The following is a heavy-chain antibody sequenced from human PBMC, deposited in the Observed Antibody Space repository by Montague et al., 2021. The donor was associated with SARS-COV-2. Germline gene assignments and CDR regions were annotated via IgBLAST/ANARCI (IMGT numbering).Heavy chain of an antibody. D-gene: IGHD3-22*01. CDR3: AIALITMLVVVDAFDI. Sequence: TLSLTCTVSGGFISSGGYYWSWIRQHRGKGLEWIGYIYYSGXTXYXXXXKXRVTISVDTSKNQFSLKLTSVTDADTAVYYCAIALITMLVVVDAFDIWGQGKWSPSLQ. J-gene: IGHJ3*02. CDR2: IYYSGXT. V-gene: IGHV4-31*03. CDR1: GGFISSGGYY.